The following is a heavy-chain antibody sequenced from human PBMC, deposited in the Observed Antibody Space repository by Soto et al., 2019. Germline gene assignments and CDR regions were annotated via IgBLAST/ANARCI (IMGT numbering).Heavy chain of an antibody. J-gene: IGHJ4*02. D-gene: IGHD3-9*01. CDR1: GGSISSSSYY. Sequence: SETLSLTCTVSGGSISSSSYYWGWIRQPPGKGLEWIGRIYYSGSTYYNPSLKSQVTISVDTSKNQFSLKLSSVTAADTAVYYCARQPWYYDILTGSREFDYWGQGTLVTVSS. CDR2: IYYSGST. CDR3: ARQPWYYDILTGSREFDY. V-gene: IGHV4-39*01.